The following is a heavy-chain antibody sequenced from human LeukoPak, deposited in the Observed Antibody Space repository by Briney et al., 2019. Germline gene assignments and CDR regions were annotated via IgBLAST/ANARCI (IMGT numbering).Heavy chain of an antibody. CDR2: ISYDGSNK. J-gene: IGHJ4*02. V-gene: IGHV3-30*18. D-gene: IGHD6-19*01. CDR1: GFTFSSYS. CDR3: AKDSGSGWDQYYFDY. Sequence: GGSLRLSCAASGFTFSSYSMNWVRQAPGKGLEWVAVISYDGSNKYYADSVKGRFTISRDNSKNTLYLQMNSLRAEDTAVYYCAKDSGSGWDQYYFDYWGQGTLVTVSS.